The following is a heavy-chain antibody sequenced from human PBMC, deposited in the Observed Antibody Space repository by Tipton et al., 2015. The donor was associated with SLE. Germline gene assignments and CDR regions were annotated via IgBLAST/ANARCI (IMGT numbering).Heavy chain of an antibody. Sequence: TLSLTCPVSDDSFTNTRYYWAWIRQPPGKGLEYIGSISYGGSTYYNRSLESRLTISVDTSKNQFSLKLSSVTAADTAVYYCARVPFYYYYYMDVWGKGTTVTVSS. CDR1: DDSFTNTRYY. V-gene: IGHV4-39*07. CDR3: ARVPFYYYYYMDV. CDR2: ISYGGST. J-gene: IGHJ6*03.